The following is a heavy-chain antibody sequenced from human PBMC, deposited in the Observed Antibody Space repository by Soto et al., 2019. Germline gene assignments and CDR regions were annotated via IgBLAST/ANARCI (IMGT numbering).Heavy chain of an antibody. D-gene: IGHD3-16*01. V-gene: IGHV3-30-3*01. Sequence: QVQLVESGGGVVQPGRSLRLSCAASGFTFSSYAMHWVRRAPGKGLEWMAVMSYDGSNKYYADSVKGRLTISRDNSKNTLYLQMNSLRPEDTALYYCAREGGAYWGQGTLVIGSS. CDR2: MSYDGSNK. J-gene: IGHJ4*02. CDR3: AREGGAY. CDR1: GFTFSSYA.